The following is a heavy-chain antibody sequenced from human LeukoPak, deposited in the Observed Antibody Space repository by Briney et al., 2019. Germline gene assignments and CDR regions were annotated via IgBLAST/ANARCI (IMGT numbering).Heavy chain of an antibody. V-gene: IGHV1-46*01. CDR2: INPSGGST. CDR3: STGPHHKAPAVEF. CDR1: GYTFTSYY. Sequence: ASVKVSCKASGYTFTSYYMHWVRQAPGQGLEWMGIINPSGGSTSYAQKFQGRVTMTEDTSRDTAYMELRSLRSEDTAIYYCSTGPHHKAPAVEFWGQGTLVTVSS. J-gene: IGHJ4*02.